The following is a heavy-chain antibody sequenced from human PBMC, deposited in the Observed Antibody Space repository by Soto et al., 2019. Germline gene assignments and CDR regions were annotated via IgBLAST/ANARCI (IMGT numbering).Heavy chain of an antibody. Sequence: GGSLRLSCAASGFTISSYGMHWVRLAPGKGLEWVAVISYDGSNKYYADSVKGRFTISRDNSKNTLYLQMNSLRAEDTVVYYCAKANDYGDYGLFDYWGQGTLVTVS. D-gene: IGHD4-17*01. CDR3: AKANDYGDYGLFDY. V-gene: IGHV3-30*18. J-gene: IGHJ4*02. CDR1: GFTISSYG. CDR2: ISYDGSNK.